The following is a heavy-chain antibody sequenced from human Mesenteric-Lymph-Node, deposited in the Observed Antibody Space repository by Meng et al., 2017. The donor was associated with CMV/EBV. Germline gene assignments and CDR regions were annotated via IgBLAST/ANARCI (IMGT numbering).Heavy chain of an antibody. V-gene: IGHV1-8*01. D-gene: IGHD6-6*01. Sequence: CKALGYTFTSYEIHWVRQATGQGPEWMGWMNPNSGNTLSAQQFQGRVSMTRDTSTSTAYMELSSLRSEDTAVYYCARVDYTSSFWFDPWGQGTLVTVSS. J-gene: IGHJ5*02. CDR1: GYTFTSYE. CDR3: ARVDYTSSFWFDP. CDR2: MNPNSGNT.